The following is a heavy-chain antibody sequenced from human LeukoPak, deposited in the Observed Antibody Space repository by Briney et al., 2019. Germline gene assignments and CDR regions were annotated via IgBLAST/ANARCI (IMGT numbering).Heavy chain of an antibody. CDR3: ARERSMDPTIDY. CDR2: IYYSGST. Sequence: SETLSLTCTVSGGSISSGGYYWSWIRQHPGKGLEWIGYIYYSGSTYYNPSLKSRVTISVDTSKNQFSLKLSSVTAADTAVYYCARERSMDPTIDYWGQGTLVTVSS. J-gene: IGHJ4*02. V-gene: IGHV4-31*03. CDR1: GGSISSGGYY. D-gene: IGHD1-14*01.